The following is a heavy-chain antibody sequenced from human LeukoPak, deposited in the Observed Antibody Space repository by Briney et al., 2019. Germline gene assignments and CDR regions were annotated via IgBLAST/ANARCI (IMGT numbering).Heavy chain of an antibody. CDR1: GYSFTSYW. J-gene: IGHJ4*02. Sequence: GESLKISCKGSGYSFTSYWIAWVRQMTGKGLEWMGIIYPGDSDTTYSPSFQGQVTISADKSITTAYLQWSSLKASDTAMYYCARQTSAWPYYFDYWGQGTLVTVSS. V-gene: IGHV5-51*01. D-gene: IGHD6-19*01. CDR3: ARQTSAWPYYFDY. CDR2: IYPGDSDT.